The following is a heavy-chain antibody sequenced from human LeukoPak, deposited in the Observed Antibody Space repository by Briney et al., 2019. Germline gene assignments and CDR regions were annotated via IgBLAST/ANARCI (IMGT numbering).Heavy chain of an antibody. J-gene: IGHJ4*02. Sequence: GRSLRLSCAASGFTFSSYGMHWVRQAPGKGLEWVAVISYDGSNKYYADSVKGRFTISRDNSKNTLYLQMNSLRAEDTAVYYCAKDLWRGLRLGELSYWGQGTLVTVSS. V-gene: IGHV3-30*18. CDR2: ISYDGSNK. CDR3: AKDLWRGLRLGELSY. CDR1: GFTFSSYG. D-gene: IGHD3-16*01.